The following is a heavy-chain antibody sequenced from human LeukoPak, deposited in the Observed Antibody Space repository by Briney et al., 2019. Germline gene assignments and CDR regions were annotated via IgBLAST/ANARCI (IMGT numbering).Heavy chain of an antibody. D-gene: IGHD5-18*01. J-gene: IGHJ4*02. V-gene: IGHV3-30-3*01. Sequence: GGSLRLSCAASGFTFSSYAMQWVRQAPGKGLEWVAVISYDGSNKYYADSVKGRFTISRDNSKNTLYLQMNSLRAEDTAVYYCAKDLGYTANLNYFDYWGQGTLVTVSS. CDR3: AKDLGYTANLNYFDY. CDR1: GFTFSSYA. CDR2: ISYDGSNK.